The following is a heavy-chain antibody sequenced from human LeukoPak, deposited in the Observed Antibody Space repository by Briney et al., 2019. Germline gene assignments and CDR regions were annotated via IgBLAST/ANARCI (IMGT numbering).Heavy chain of an antibody. V-gene: IGHV3-48*01. D-gene: IGHD3-10*01. CDR3: ARVRVAAMVRGVPYYMDV. CDR1: GFTFSSYS. CDR2: ISSSSSTI. J-gene: IGHJ6*03. Sequence: GGSLRLSCAASGFTFSSYSMNWVRQAPGKGLEWVAYISSSSSTIYYAYSVKGRFTISRDNAKNSLYLQMDSLRAEDTAVYYGARVRVAAMVRGVPYYMDVWGKGTTVTVSS.